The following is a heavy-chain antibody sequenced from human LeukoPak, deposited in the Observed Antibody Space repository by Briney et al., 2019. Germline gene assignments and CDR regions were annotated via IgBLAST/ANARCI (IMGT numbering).Heavy chain of an antibody. CDR1: EFTVSSNY. Sequence: GVSLRLTCAASEFTVSSNYKSWVRQAPGKGLEWVSVIYSGGSTYYADSVEGRFTISRDNSKNTLYLQMNSLRAEDTAVYYCAREGVGATFDYWGKGTLVTVSS. J-gene: IGHJ4*02. CDR2: IYSGGST. V-gene: IGHV3-53*01. CDR3: AREGVGATFDY. D-gene: IGHD1-26*01.